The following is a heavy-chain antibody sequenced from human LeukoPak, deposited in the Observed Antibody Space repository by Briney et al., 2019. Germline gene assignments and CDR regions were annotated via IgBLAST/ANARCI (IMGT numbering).Heavy chain of an antibody. CDR2: IIPIFGTA. V-gene: IGHV1-69*13. CDR1: GGTFSSYA. Sequence: GASVKVSCKASGGTFSSYAISWVRQAPGQGLEWMGGIIPIFGTANYAQKFQGRVTITADESTSTAYMELSRLRSDDTAVYYCARGGGTTNYYYYYMDVWGKGTTVTVSS. CDR3: ARGGGTTNYYYYYMDV. J-gene: IGHJ6*03. D-gene: IGHD2-15*01.